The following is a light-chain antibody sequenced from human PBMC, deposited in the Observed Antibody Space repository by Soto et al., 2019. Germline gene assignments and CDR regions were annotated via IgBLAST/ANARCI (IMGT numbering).Light chain of an antibody. CDR1: SSNIGAGYE. V-gene: IGLV1-40*01. CDR2: GND. CDR3: QSYDRGLTAYV. J-gene: IGLJ1*01. Sequence: QSVLTQPPSVSGAPGQRATISCTGTSSNIGAGYEVHWYHQLPGTAPKFLVSGNDNRPSGVPARLSASKSGTAGSLAITVIQAEDEGQYYCQSYDRGLTAYVFGTGTKLTVL.